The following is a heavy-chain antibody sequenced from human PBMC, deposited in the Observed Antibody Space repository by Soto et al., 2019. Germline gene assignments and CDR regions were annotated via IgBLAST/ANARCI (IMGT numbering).Heavy chain of an antibody. V-gene: IGHV3-33*01. Sequence: QVQLVESGGGVVQPGRSLRLSCAASGFTFSSYGMHWVRQAPGKGLEGVAVIWYDGSNKYYADSVKGRFTTSRDNSKNTMYLQMNSLRAEDTAVYYCARDIYDYGDPDYYGMDVWGQGTTVTVSS. J-gene: IGHJ6*02. D-gene: IGHD4-17*01. CDR3: ARDIYDYGDPDYYGMDV. CDR2: IWYDGSNK. CDR1: GFTFSSYG.